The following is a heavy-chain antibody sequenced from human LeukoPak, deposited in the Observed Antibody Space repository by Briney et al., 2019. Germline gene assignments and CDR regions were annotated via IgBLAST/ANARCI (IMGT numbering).Heavy chain of an antibody. CDR3: ARGAAASDWFDP. D-gene: IGHD2-2*01. CDR1: GYTFTSYA. CDR2: INAGNGNT. J-gene: IGHJ5*02. V-gene: IGHV1-3*01. Sequence: ASVKVSCKASGYTFTSYAMHWVRQAPGQRLEWMGWINAGNGNTKYSQKFQGRVPITRDTSASTAYMELSSLRSEDTAVYYCARGAAASDWFDPWGQGTLVTVSS.